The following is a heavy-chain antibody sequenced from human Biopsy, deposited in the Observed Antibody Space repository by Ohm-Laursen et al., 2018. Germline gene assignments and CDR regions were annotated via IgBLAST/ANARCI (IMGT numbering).Heavy chain of an antibody. J-gene: IGHJ4*02. CDR2: IYYSGST. CDR1: AGSIGSFF. Sequence: SDTLSLTCTVSAGSIGSFFWSWIRPPPGKGLEWIGYIYYSGSTNYNSLLRSRVTFSENRSNNQFFLELSSVTAADTVDYYCARVGAGAPSIDYFDYWGQGALVTVSS. V-gene: IGHV4-59*07. D-gene: IGHD1-26*01. CDR3: ARVGAGAPSIDYFDY.